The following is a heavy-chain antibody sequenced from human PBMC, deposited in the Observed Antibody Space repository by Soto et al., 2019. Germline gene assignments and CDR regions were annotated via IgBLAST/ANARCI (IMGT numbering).Heavy chain of an antibody. CDR2: ISSSSSYI. Sequence: PGGPLRLSCAAAECTFSSYSMNWVSQAPGKGLEWVSSISSSSSYIYYADSVKGRFTISRDNAKNSLYLQMNSLRAEDTAVYYCAREAYCSSTSCYAWDYYYGMDVWGQGTTVTVSS. CDR3: AREAYCSSTSCYAWDYYYGMDV. V-gene: IGHV3-21*01. CDR1: ECTFSSYS. D-gene: IGHD2-2*01. J-gene: IGHJ6*02.